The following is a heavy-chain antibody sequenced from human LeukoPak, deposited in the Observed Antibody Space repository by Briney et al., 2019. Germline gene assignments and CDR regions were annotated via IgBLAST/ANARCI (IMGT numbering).Heavy chain of an antibody. CDR3: ARSDYDYVWGSYLDAFDI. CDR1: GYTFTSYY. CDR2: INPNSGGT. V-gene: IGHV1-2*02. Sequence: VASVKVSCKASGYTFTSYYMHWVRQAPGQGLEWMGWINPNSGGTNYAQKFQGRVTMTRDTSISTAYMELSRLRSDDTAVYYCARSDYDYVWGSYLDAFDIWGQGTMVTVSS. D-gene: IGHD3-16*01. J-gene: IGHJ3*02.